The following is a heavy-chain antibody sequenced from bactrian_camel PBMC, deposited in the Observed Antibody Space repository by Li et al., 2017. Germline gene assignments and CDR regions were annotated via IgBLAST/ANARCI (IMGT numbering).Heavy chain of an antibody. Sequence: HVQLVESGGGLVQPGGSLRLSCAASGYIFSTSGCGMGWYRQALGKERALVSVINRDGTTASADVVKGRFTISQDNAKNTVFLQMNSLKPEDTALYYCAAVPSGAYWGQGTQVTVS. CDR3: AAVPSGAY. V-gene: IGHV3S53*01. CDR2: INRDGTT. J-gene: IGHJ4*01. CDR1: GYIFSTSG.